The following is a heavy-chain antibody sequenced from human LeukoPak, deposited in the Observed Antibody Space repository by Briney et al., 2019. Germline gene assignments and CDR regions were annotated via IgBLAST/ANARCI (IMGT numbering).Heavy chain of an antibody. D-gene: IGHD3-22*01. CDR2: ISSSSSYI. CDR3: ARDSSGYYHWFDP. CDR1: GFTFSSYS. Sequence: GGSLRLSCAASGFTFSSYSMNWVRQAPGKGLEWVSSISSSSSYIYYADSVKGRFTTSRDNAKNSLYLQMSSLRAEDTAVYYCARDSSGYYHWFDPWGQGTLVTVSS. J-gene: IGHJ5*02. V-gene: IGHV3-21*04.